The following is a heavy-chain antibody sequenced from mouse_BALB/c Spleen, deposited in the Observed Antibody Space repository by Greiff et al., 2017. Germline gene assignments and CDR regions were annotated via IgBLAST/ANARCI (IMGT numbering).Heavy chain of an antibody. CDR1: GYTFTSYW. Sequence: VKLMESGAELAKPGASVKMSCKASGYTFTSYWMHWVKQRPGQGLEWIGYINPSTGYTEYNQKFKDKATLTADKSSSTAYMQLSSLTSEDSAVYYCARSNYGSSYPWFAYWGQGTLVTVSA. V-gene: IGHV1-7*01. D-gene: IGHD1-1*01. J-gene: IGHJ3*01. CDR3: ARSNYGSSYPWFAY. CDR2: INPSTGYT.